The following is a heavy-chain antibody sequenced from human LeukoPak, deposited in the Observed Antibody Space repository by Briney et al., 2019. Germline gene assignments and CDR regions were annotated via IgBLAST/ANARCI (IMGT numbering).Heavy chain of an antibody. J-gene: IGHJ3*02. V-gene: IGHV4-34*01. CDR3: ARELDSNDAFDI. CDR2: INHSGST. D-gene: IGHD2-15*01. CDR1: GGSFSGYY. Sequence: SETLSLSCAVYGGSFSGYYWSWIRQPPGKGLEWIGEINHSGSTNYNPSLKSRVTISVDTSKNQFSLKLSSVTAADTAVYYCARELDSNDAFDIWGQGTMVTVSS.